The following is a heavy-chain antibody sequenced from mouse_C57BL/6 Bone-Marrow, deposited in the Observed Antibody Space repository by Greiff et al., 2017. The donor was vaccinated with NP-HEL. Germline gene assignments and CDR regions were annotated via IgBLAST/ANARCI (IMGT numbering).Heavy chain of an antibody. CDR1: GYTFTDYY. V-gene: IGHV1-26*01. CDR2: LNPNNGGT. J-gene: IGHJ3*01. Sequence: EVQLQQSGPELVKPGASVKISCKASGYTFTDYYMNWVKQSHGKSLEWIGDLNPNNGGTSYNQKFKGKATLTVDKSSSTAYMEVRSLTSEDSAVYYCATPPYYGSAWFAYWGQGTLVTVSA. D-gene: IGHD1-1*01. CDR3: ATPPYYGSAWFAY.